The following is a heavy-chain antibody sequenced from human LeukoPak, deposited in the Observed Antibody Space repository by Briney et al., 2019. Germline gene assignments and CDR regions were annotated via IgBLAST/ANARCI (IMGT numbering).Heavy chain of an antibody. Sequence: ASVKVSCKASGGTFSSYAISWVRQAPGQGLEWMGGIIPIFGTANYAQKFQGRATITTDESTSTAYMELSSLRSEDTAVYYCATTRTTAYYFDYWGQGTLVTVSS. CDR1: GGTFSSYA. V-gene: IGHV1-69*05. D-gene: IGHD1-7*01. CDR3: ATTRTTAYYFDY. J-gene: IGHJ4*02. CDR2: IIPIFGTA.